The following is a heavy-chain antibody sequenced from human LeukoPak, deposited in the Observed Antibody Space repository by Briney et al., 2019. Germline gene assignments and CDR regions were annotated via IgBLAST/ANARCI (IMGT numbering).Heavy chain of an antibody. J-gene: IGHJ4*02. CDR2: ISSSSITI. V-gene: IGHV3-48*04. CDR3: AREQQWEDDY. Sequence: PGGSLRLSCAASGFTFSSYNMNWVRQAPGKGLEWVSYISSSSITIYYADSVKGRFTISRDNAKNSLYLQMNSLRAEDTAVYYCAREQQWEDDYWGQGTLVTVSS. D-gene: IGHD1-26*01. CDR1: GFTFSSYN.